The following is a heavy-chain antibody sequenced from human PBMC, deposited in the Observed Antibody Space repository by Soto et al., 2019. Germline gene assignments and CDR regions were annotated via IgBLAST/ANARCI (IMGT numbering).Heavy chain of an antibody. D-gene: IGHD2-15*01. CDR2: INHSGST. V-gene: IGHV4-34*01. J-gene: IGHJ6*02. Sequence: QVQLQQWGAGLLKPSETLSLTCAVYAGSFSGYYWSWIRQPPGKGLEWIGEINHSGSTNYNPSLKSRVTISVDTSKNRVSLKLSSVTAADTAVYYCARAERYCSGGSCYTYYYYYDGMDVWGQGTTVTVSS. CDR3: ARAERYCSGGSCYTYYYYYDGMDV. CDR1: AGSFSGYY.